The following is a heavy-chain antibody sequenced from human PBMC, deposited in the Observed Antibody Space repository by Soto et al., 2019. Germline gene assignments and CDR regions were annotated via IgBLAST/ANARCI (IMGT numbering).Heavy chain of an antibody. J-gene: IGHJ2*01. V-gene: IGHV1-8*01. D-gene: IGHD4-17*01. CDR2: MNPNSGNT. CDR3: ARERSYGVDL. CDR1: GYTFTSYD. Sequence: QVQLVQSGAEVKKPGASVKVACKASGYTFTSYDIHWVRQATGQGLEWMGWMNPNSGNTGYAQKFQGGVTMTRNTSISTAYMGLSSLRSEATAVYYCARERSYGVDLWGRGTLVTVSS.